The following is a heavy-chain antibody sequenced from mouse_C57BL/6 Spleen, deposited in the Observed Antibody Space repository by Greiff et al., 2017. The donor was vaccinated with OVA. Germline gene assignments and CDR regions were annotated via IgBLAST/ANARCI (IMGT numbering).Heavy chain of an antibody. V-gene: IGHV5-9-1*02. D-gene: IGHD1-1*01. J-gene: IGHJ4*01. CDR3: TRGITTVPNPYAMDY. Sequence: EVQVVESGEGLVKPGGSLKLSCAASGFTFSSYAMSWVRQTPEKRLEWVAYISSGGDYIYYADTVKGRFTISRDNARNTLYLQMSSLKSEDTAMYYCTRGITTVPNPYAMDYWGQGTSVTVSS. CDR1: GFTFSSYA. CDR2: ISSGGDYI.